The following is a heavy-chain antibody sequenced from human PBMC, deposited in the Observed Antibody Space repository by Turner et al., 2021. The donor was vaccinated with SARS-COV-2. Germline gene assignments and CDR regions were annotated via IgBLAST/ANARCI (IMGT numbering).Heavy chain of an antibody. J-gene: IGHJ4*02. CDR2: IYYSGST. Sequence: QLQLQESGPGLVKPSETLSLTCTVSGGSISSSSYYWGWIRQPPGKGLEWIGDIYYSGSTYYYPSLKRRVTISVDTSKNKFSLKLSSVTAADTAVYYCARHSPELRGDYFNYWGQGTLVTVSS. CDR3: ARHSPELRGDYFNY. D-gene: IGHD1-26*01. V-gene: IGHV4-39*01. CDR1: GGSISSSSYY.